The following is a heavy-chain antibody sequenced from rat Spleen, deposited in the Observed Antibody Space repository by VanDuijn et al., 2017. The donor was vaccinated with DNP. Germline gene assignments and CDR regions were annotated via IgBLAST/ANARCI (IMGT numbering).Heavy chain of an antibody. CDR2: ISYDGSST. J-gene: IGHJ2*01. Sequence: EVQLVQSGGGLVQPGRSLKLSCAASGFTFGDYNMAWVRQAPKKGLEWVATISYDGSSTYYRDSVKGRFSISRDNAKNTLYLQMNGLRSEDMATYYCARWNSGHFDYWGQGVMVPVSS. V-gene: IGHV5-7*01. D-gene: IGHD4-3*01. CDR1: GFTFGDYN. CDR3: ARWNSGHFDY.